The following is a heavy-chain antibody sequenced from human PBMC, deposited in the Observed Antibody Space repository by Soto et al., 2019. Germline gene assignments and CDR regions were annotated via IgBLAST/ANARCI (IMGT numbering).Heavy chain of an antibody. Sequence: EVQLVESGGGLVQPGGSLRLSCAASGFTFSSYWMHWGRQGPGEGLVWVSRIMSDGSGTTYADSVKGRFTISRDNAKNTLYLQMNSLRAEDTAVYHCARSRGSGGVEYNMDVWGQGTTVTVSS. CDR1: GFTFSSYW. J-gene: IGHJ6*02. V-gene: IGHV3-74*01. CDR2: IMSDGSGT. CDR3: ARSRGSGGVEYNMDV. D-gene: IGHD3-16*01.